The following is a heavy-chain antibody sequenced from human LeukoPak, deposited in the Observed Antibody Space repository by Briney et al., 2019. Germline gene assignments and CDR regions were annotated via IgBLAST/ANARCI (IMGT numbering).Heavy chain of an antibody. D-gene: IGHD6-19*01. CDR3: ARISWRGWYWDH. Sequence: SETLSLTCIVSGGSISSSSYFWGRIRQPPGTRLEWIGSIYYSGSTYYNPSLKSRVTISVDTSKNQFSLKLSSVTAADTAVYYCARISWRGWYWDHWGQGTLVTVSS. V-gene: IGHV4-39*01. J-gene: IGHJ4*02. CDR1: GGSISSSSYF. CDR2: IYYSGST.